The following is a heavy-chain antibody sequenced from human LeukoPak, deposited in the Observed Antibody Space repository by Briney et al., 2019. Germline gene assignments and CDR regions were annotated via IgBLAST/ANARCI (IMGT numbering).Heavy chain of an antibody. CDR1: GGSIGSSNYY. CDR2: IYYSGST. Sequence: SETLSLTCMVSGGSIGSSNYYWGWIRQPPGKGLEWIGSIYYSGSTYYNPSLKSRVTISVDTSKNQFSLKLSSVTAADTAVYYCARGLTYYYDSSGYFYYFDYWGQGTLVTVSS. V-gene: IGHV4-39*07. D-gene: IGHD3-22*01. J-gene: IGHJ4*02. CDR3: ARGLTYYYDSSGYFYYFDY.